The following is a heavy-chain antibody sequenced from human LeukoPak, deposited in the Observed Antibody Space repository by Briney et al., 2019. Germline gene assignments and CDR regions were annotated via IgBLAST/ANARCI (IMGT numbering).Heavy chain of an antibody. Sequence: PGGSLRLSCAASGFTFRTSGMHWVRQAPGKGLEWVSYISSSSSTIYYADSVKGRFTISRDNAKNSLYLQMNSLRAEDTAVYYCASLTGATVTPTDYWGQGTLVTVSS. CDR1: GFTFRTSG. V-gene: IGHV3-48*01. CDR3: ASLTGATVTPTDY. J-gene: IGHJ4*02. CDR2: ISSSSSTI. D-gene: IGHD4-11*01.